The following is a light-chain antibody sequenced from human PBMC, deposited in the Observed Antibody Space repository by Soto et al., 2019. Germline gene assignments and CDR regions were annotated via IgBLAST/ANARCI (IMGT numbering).Light chain of an antibody. CDR2: AVS. V-gene: IGLV2-14*01. Sequence: QSALTQPASVSGSPGQSITISCTGTSSDVGGYNHVSWYQHSPGKAPKLILFAVSDRPSGVSHRFSGSKSGNTGSLTISGLQADDEADYYCCSYTSLSTVVFGGGTKLTVL. CDR3: CSYTSLSTVV. CDR1: SSDVGGYNH. J-gene: IGLJ2*01.